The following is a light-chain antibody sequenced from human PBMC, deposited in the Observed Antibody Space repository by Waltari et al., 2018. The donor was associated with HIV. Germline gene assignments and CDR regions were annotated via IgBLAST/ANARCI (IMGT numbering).Light chain of an antibody. Sequence: DIQMTQSPFFVSASVGDRVTITCRASQAISSWLTWYQQRPGAAPKLLIYSSSTVQSGVPTRFSGGRSGANFTLTISSLQPEDFATYFCQQADGHPWTFGQGTKVEMK. CDR1: QAISSW. CDR3: QQADGHPWT. V-gene: IGKV1-12*01. J-gene: IGKJ1*01. CDR2: SSS.